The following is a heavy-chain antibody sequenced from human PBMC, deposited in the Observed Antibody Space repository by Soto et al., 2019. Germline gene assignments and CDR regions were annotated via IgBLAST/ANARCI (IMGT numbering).Heavy chain of an antibody. V-gene: IGHV3-7*01. J-gene: IGHJ4*02. Sequence: GSLRLSCAASGFTLSSYWMNWVRQAPGKGLEWVANIKQDGGERYYVDSVKGRFTISRDNAKNSLYLQMNSLGAEDTAVYYCARSGPGLVAVVAAVFDDWGQGTQVTVSS. D-gene: IGHD2-15*01. CDR2: IKQDGGER. CDR3: ARSGPGLVAVVAAVFDD. CDR1: GFTLSSYW.